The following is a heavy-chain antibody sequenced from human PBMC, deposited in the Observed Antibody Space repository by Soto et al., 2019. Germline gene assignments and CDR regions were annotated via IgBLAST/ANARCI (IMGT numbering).Heavy chain of an antibody. CDR2: IYYSGST. Sequence: SETLSLTCTVSGGSISSYYWSWIRQPPGKGLEWIGYIYYSGSTNYNPSLKSRVTISVDTSKNQFSLKLSSVTAADTAVYYCAGGYFFLSGYHPGPFVFWXPGLLVTV. J-gene: IGHJ4*02. CDR1: GGSISSYY. D-gene: IGHD3-3*01. CDR3: AGGYFFLSGYHPGPFVF. V-gene: IGHV4-59*01.